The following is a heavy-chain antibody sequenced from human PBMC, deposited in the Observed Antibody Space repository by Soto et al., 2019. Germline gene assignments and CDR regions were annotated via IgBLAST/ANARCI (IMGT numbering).Heavy chain of an antibody. CDR1: GYTFTSYA. Sequence: ASVKVSCKASGYTFTSYAMHWVRQAPGQRLEWMGWINAGNGNTKYSQKFQGRVTISRDNSKNTLYLQMNSLRAEDTAVYYCARENRASLDYWGQGTLVTVSS. V-gene: IGHV1-3*01. CDR2: INAGNGNT. J-gene: IGHJ4*02. CDR3: ARENRASLDY.